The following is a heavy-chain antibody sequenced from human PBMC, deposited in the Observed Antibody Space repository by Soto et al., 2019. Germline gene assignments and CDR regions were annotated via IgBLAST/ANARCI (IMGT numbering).Heavy chain of an antibody. V-gene: IGHV4-59*12. CDR2: IYDTGISGYTPST. D-gene: IGHD3-3*01. J-gene: IGHJ6*02. CDR3: ATRYYDFWSGYRGGMDV. Sequence: SETLSLTCTVSGGSITSSYWSWIRRPPGKGLEWIAYIYDTGISGYTPSTSYNPSLKSRVTISVDTSKNQFSLKLSSVTAADTAVYYCATRYYDFWSGYRGGMDVWGQGTTVTVSS. CDR1: GGSITSSY.